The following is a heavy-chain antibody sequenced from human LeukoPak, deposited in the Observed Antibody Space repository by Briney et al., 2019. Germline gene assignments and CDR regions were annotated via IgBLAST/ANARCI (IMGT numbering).Heavy chain of an antibody. V-gene: IGHV3-30*04. CDR2: ISYDGSNK. CDR1: GFTFSSYA. D-gene: IGHD6-19*01. J-gene: IGHJ4*02. CDR3: ARDSSSGWPLDY. Sequence: GGSLRLSCAASGFTFSSYAMHWVRQAPGKGLEGVAVISYDGSNKYYADSVKGRFTISRDNSKNTLYLQMNSLRAEDTAVYYCARDSSSGWPLDYWGQGTLVTVSS.